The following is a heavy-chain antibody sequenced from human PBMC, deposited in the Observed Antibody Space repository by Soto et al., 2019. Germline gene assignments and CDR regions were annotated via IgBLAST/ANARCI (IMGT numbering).Heavy chain of an antibody. CDR2: IYYSGSA. CDR3: ARINIAGTFYYDN. D-gene: IGHD6-13*01. Sequence: SETLSLTCSVSGGSISSGDYYWSWLRQPPGKGLEWIGYIYYSGSAYYNPSLKTRLAMSVDTSNNHFSLKLSSVTVADTGVYYCARINIAGTFYYDNWGQGTSVTVSS. J-gene: IGHJ4*01. CDR1: GGSISSGDYY. V-gene: IGHV4-30-4*01.